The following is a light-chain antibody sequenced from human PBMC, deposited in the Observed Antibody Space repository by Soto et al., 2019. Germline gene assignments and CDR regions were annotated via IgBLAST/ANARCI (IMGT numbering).Light chain of an antibody. V-gene: IGKV3-20*01. CDR2: GAS. CDR1: QSVSSSY. Sequence: EIVMTQYPATLSVSPGERATLSCRASQSVSSSYLAWYQQKPGQAPRLLIYGASSRATGIPDRFSGSGSGTDFPLTISRLEPEDFAVYYCQQYGISPRTFGQGTKVDIK. J-gene: IGKJ1*01. CDR3: QQYGISPRT.